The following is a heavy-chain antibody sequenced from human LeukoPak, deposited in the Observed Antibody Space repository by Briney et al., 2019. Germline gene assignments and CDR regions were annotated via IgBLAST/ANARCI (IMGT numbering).Heavy chain of an antibody. CDR2: MNPNSGNT. Sequence: GASVKVSCKASGYTFTSYVINWVRQATGQGLEWMGWMNPNSGNTGYAQKFQGRVTMNRNTSISTAYMELSSLRSEDTAVYYCARLAVAGTEPWGQGTLVTVSS. J-gene: IGHJ5*02. CDR3: ARLAVAGTEP. V-gene: IGHV1-8*01. D-gene: IGHD6-19*01. CDR1: GYTFTSYV.